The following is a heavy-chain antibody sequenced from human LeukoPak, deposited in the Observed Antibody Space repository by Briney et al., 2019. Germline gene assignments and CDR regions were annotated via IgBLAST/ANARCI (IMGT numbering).Heavy chain of an antibody. CDR1: GFTFNNYF. Sequence: GGSLRLSCAASGFTFNNYFMTWVRQAPGEGLEWVSTISGSDGSTYYADFVKGLFTISRDNSKNTLYLQMNSLRADDTAVYYCARYCSGASCYSGLDYWGQGTLVTVSS. CDR2: ISGSDGST. V-gene: IGHV3-23*01. D-gene: IGHD2-2*01. CDR3: ARYCSGASCYSGLDY. J-gene: IGHJ4*02.